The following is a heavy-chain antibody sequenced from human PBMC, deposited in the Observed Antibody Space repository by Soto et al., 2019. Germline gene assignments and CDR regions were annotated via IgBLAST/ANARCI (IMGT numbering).Heavy chain of an antibody. D-gene: IGHD1-26*01. V-gene: IGHV3-23*01. CDR1: GITFGSYA. CDR3: AKGIQWELPFDH. CDR2: ISGDGRKK. J-gene: IGHJ4*01. Sequence: GGSLRLSCAASGITFGSYAMSWVRQAPGKGLEWVSAISGDGRKKYYADFVKGRFTISRDNSKDALYLQMNSLRAEDAALYYCAKGIQWELPFDHWGQGTLVTVSS.